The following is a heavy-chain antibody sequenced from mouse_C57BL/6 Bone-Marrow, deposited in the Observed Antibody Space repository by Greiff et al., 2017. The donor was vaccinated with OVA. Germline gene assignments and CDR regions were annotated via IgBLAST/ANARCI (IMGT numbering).Heavy chain of an antibody. V-gene: IGHV6-3*01. D-gene: IGHD1-1*01. Sequence: EVMLVESGGGLVQPGGSMKLSCVASGFTFSNYWMNWVRQSPEKGLEWVAQIRLKSDNYATHYAESVKGRFTISRDDSKSSVYLQMNNLRAEDTGIYYCTSYYYGSSSYFDYWGQGTTLTVSS. CDR1: GFTFSNYW. J-gene: IGHJ2*01. CDR2: IRLKSDNYAT. CDR3: TSYYYGSSSYFDY.